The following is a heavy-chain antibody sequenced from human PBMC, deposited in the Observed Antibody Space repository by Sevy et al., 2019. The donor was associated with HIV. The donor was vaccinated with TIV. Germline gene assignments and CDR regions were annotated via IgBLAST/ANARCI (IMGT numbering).Heavy chain of an antibody. CDR2: IIPIFGTA. CDR3: AGDRPNYYDSSGYSGRYYYYGMDV. Sequence: ASVKVSCKASGGTFSSYAISWVRQAPGQGLEWMGGIIPIFGTANYAQKFQGRVTITADESTSTAYMDLSSLGSEDTAVYYCAGDRPNYYDSSGYSGRYYYYGMDVWGQGTTVTVSS. J-gene: IGHJ6*02. CDR1: GGTFSSYA. V-gene: IGHV1-69*13. D-gene: IGHD3-22*01.